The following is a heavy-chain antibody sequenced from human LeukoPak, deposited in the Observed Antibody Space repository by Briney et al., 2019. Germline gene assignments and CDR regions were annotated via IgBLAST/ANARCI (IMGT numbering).Heavy chain of an antibody. D-gene: IGHD1-7*01. V-gene: IGHV3-53*01. Sequence: GGSLRLSCAASGFTFSSNYMSWVRQAPGKGLEWVSVIYSGGSTYYAGSVKGRFTISRDNSKNTLYLQMNSLRAEDTAVYYCARQNWNYPFDYWGQGTLVTVSS. CDR1: GFTFSSNY. CDR3: ARQNWNYPFDY. J-gene: IGHJ4*02. CDR2: IYSGGST.